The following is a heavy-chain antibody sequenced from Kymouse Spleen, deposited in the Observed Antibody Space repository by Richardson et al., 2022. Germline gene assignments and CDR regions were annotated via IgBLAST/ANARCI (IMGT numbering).Heavy chain of an antibody. CDR2: IGTAGDT. D-gene: IGHD1-26*01. J-gene: IGHJ4*02. V-gene: IGHV3-13*01. Sequence: EVQLVESGGGLVQPGGSLRLSCAASGFTFSSYDMHWVRQATGKGLEWVSAIGTAGDTYYPGSVKGRFTISRENAKNSLYLQMNSLRAGDTAVYYCARARGSYDYFDYWGQGTLVTVSS. CDR1: GFTFSSYD. CDR3: ARARGSYDYFDY.